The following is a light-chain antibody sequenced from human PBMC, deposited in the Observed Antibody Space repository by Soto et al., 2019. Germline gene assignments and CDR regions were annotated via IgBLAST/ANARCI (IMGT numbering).Light chain of an antibody. J-gene: IGLJ1*01. CDR3: SSYTSSSTLVV. CDR1: SSDVGDYNY. V-gene: IGLV2-14*01. Sequence: QSALTQPASVSGSPGQSITISCTGTSSDVGDYNYVSWYQQHPGKAPKIMIYDVSNRPSGVSNRFSGSKSGNTASLTISGLQAEDEADYYCSSYTSSSTLVVFGTGTKVTVL. CDR2: DVS.